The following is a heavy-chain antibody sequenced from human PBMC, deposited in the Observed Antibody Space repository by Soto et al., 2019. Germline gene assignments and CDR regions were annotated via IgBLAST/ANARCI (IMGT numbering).Heavy chain of an antibody. Sequence: SETLSLTCAVSGFLISSGNYWGWIRKPPGKGLEWIGSIFHGGNTYYNPSLKSRVTISVDMSKNQFSLKLNSVTAADTAVYYCARARWYDAFDVWGQGTVVTVSS. CDR2: IFHGGNT. V-gene: IGHV4-38-2*01. D-gene: IGHD2-15*01. CDR1: GFLISSGNY. J-gene: IGHJ3*01. CDR3: ARARWYDAFDV.